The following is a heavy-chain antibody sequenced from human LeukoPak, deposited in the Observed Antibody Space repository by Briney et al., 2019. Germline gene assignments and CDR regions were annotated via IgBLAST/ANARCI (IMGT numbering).Heavy chain of an antibody. CDR1: GFSFSSC. CDR2: ISSSSSYI. D-gene: IGHD3-16*02. V-gene: IGHV3-21*01. J-gene: IGHJ4*02. CDR3: ASHYDYVWGSYRYGYYFDY. Sequence: GGSLRLSCVASGFSFSSCMSWVRQAPGKGLEWVSSISSSSSYIYYADSVKGRFTISRDNTKNSLYLQMNSLRAEDTAVYYCASHYDYVWGSYRYGYYFDYWGQGTLVTVSS.